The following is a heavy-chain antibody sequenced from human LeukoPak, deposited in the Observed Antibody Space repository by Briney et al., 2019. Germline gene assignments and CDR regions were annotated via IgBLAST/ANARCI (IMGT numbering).Heavy chain of an antibody. CDR2: ISAYNGNT. CDR1: GYTFTSYG. CDR3: ASLLRAAAKPYYFDY. D-gene: IGHD2-2*02. J-gene: IGHJ4*02. V-gene: IGHV1-18*01. Sequence: ASVKVSCKASGYTFTSYGTSWVRQAPGQGLEWMGWISAYNGNTNYAQKLQGRVTMTTDTSTSTAYMELRSLRSDDTAVYYCASLLRAAAKPYYFDYWGQGTLVTVSS.